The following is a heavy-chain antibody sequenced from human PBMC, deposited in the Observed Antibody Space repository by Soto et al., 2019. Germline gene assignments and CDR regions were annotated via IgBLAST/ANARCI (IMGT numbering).Heavy chain of an antibody. D-gene: IGHD3-3*01. V-gene: IGHV4-30-4*01. Sequence: SETLSLTCTVSGGSISSGDYSWSWVRQYPGKSLEWIGHIYNSGITYYNPSLKSRVVISIDTSRNQFSLRLNSLTAADRAVYFCARGVTVFGLVSRFWFDPWGQGTVVTVSS. J-gene: IGHJ5*02. CDR1: GGSISSGDYS. CDR3: ARGVTVFGLVSRFWFDP. CDR2: IYNSGIT.